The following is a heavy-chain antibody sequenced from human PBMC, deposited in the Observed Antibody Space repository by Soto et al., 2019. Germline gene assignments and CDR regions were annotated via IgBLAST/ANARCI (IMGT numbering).Heavy chain of an antibody. J-gene: IGHJ3*02. CDR2: MNPNSGNT. CDR1: GYTFTSYD. Sequence: GASVKVSCKASGYTFTSYDINWVRQATGQGLEWMGWMNPNSGNTGYAQKFQGRVTMTRNTSISTAYMELSSLRSEDTAVYYCATGSWSYHLSLFDIWGQGTMVTVSS. CDR3: ATGSWSYHLSLFDI. D-gene: IGHD1-26*01. V-gene: IGHV1-8*01.